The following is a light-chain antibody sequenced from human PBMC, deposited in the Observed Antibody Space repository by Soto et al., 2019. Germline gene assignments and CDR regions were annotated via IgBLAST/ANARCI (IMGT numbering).Light chain of an antibody. CDR1: QSLLHSDGYIY. Sequence: DIVMTQSPLSLPVTPGEPASISCRSSQSLLHSDGYIYLDWYLQKPGQSPQLLIYVVSNRASGVPDRFSGSGSGTDFTLKISRVEAEDVGVYYCMQALQTPITFGQGTRLEIK. CDR2: VVS. V-gene: IGKV2-28*01. J-gene: IGKJ5*01. CDR3: MQALQTPIT.